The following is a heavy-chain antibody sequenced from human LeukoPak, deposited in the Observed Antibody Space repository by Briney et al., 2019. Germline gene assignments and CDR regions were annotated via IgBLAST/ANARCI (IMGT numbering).Heavy chain of an antibody. CDR1: GFTVSTNY. CDR3: ARVGDHFHWYLDL. CDR2: LYSGSST. V-gene: IGHV3-53*01. D-gene: IGHD3-3*02. J-gene: IGHJ2*01. Sequence: GGSLRLSCAASGFTVSTNYMNWVRQAPGKGLEWVSILYSGSSTYYADSVEGRLIVYRDSSKNTLSLQMNALRAEDTAVYYCARVGDHFHWYLDLWGRGTLVTVSS.